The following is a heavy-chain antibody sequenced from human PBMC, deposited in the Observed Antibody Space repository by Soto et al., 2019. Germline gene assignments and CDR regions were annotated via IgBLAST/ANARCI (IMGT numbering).Heavy chain of an antibody. Sequence: EVQLVESGGGLVAPGGSLRLSCAASGFTFTTDWINWVRQAPGQGLEWVCRIKSKTDGGTSDFAAPVRCRFAISRDDSNRMVYLQMNSLKTEDTAVYYGSTDSYFALNLVRFDYWGRGTLVTVSS. V-gene: IGHV3-15*07. D-gene: IGHD1-26*01. CDR3: STDSYFALNLVRFDY. CDR2: IKSKTDGGTS. J-gene: IGHJ4*01. CDR1: GFTFTTDW.